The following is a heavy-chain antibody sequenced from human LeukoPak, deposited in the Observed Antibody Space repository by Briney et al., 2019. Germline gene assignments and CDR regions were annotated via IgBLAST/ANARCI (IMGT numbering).Heavy chain of an antibody. D-gene: IGHD3-3*01. Sequence: ASVKVSCKASGGTFSSYAISWVRQAPGQGLEWMGGIIPIFGTANYAQKFQGRVTITTDESTSTSYMELKSLRSDDTAVYYCARTVLRFLEWFTYVDYWGQGTLVTVSS. J-gene: IGHJ4*02. V-gene: IGHV1-69*05. CDR3: ARTVLRFLEWFTYVDY. CDR1: GGTFSSYA. CDR2: IIPIFGTA.